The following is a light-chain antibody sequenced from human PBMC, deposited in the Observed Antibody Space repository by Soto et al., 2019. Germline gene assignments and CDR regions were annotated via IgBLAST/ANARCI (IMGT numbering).Light chain of an antibody. CDR1: QSVTSTY. Sequence: EIVLTQSPGTLSLSPGERATLSCRASQSVTSTYLAWYQHKPGQAPRLLIYGASSRATGIPDRFSGSGSGTDFTLTISSLEPEDLAVYYCQQYGRSPWTFGQGTKVEIK. CDR3: QQYGRSPWT. CDR2: GAS. J-gene: IGKJ1*01. V-gene: IGKV3-20*01.